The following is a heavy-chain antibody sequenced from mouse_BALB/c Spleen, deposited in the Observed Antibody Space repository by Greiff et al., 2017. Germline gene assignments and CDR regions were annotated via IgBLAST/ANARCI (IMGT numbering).Heavy chain of an antibody. V-gene: IGHV2-2*02. D-gene: IGHD1-1*01. CDR2: IWSGGST. CDR3: ARNHYYGSSYWYFDV. CDR1: GFSLTSYG. J-gene: IGHJ1*01. Sequence: VQLQQSGPGLVQPSQSLSITCTVSGFSLTSYGVHWVRQSPGKGLEWLGVIWSGGSTDYNAAFISRLSISKDNSKSQVFFKMNSLQANDTAIYYCARNHYYGSSYWYFDVWGAGTMVTVSS.